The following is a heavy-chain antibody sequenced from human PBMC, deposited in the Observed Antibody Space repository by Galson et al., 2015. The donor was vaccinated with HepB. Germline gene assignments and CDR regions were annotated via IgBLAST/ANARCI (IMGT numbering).Heavy chain of an antibody. CDR2: IYHSGST. CDR3: ARVGDYYGSGSYRSDY. Sequence: ETLSLTCTVSGYSISSGYYWGWIRQPPGKGLEWIGSIYHSGSTYYNPSLKSRVTISVDTSKNQFSLKLSSVTAADTAVYYCARVGDYYGSGSYRSDYWGQGTLVTVSS. CDR1: GYSISSGYY. D-gene: IGHD3-10*01. V-gene: IGHV4-38-2*02. J-gene: IGHJ4*02.